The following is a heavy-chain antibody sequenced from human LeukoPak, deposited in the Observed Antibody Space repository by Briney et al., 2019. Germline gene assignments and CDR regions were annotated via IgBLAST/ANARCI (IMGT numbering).Heavy chain of an antibody. D-gene: IGHD3-22*01. J-gene: IGHJ3*02. Sequence: PPGGFLRLSCAASGFTVSNNYMSWVRQAPGKGLEWVSLIYSGGSTHYTDSVKGRFNISRDNSKNTLYLQMNSLRAEDTAVYYCARGLYSSGYYYDAFDIWGQGTMVTVSS. CDR2: IYSGGST. V-gene: IGHV3-66*01. CDR1: GFTVSNNY. CDR3: ARGLYSSGYYYDAFDI.